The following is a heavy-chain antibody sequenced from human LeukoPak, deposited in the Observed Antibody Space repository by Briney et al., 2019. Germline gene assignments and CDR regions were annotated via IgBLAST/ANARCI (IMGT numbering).Heavy chain of an antibody. J-gene: IGHJ4*02. D-gene: IGHD1-26*01. CDR2: FDPEDGET. CDR3: ATDRLVGATRSFDY. Sequence: ASVKVSCKVSGYTLTELSMNWVRQAPGKGLEWMGGFDPEDGETIYAQKFQGRVTMTEDTSTDTAYMELSSLRSEDTAVYYCATDRLVGATRSFDYWGQGTLVTVSS. V-gene: IGHV1-24*01. CDR1: GYTLTELS.